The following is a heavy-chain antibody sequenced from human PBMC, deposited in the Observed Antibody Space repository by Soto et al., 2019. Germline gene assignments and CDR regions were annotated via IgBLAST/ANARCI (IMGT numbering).Heavy chain of an antibody. V-gene: IGHV3-74*03. J-gene: IGHJ4*02. D-gene: IGHD3-3*01. CDR3: GRAPPGIGMDH. CDR2: INPDGSSI. CDR1: GFTFSTYW. Sequence: EVQLVESGGGLVQPGGSLRLSCAASGFTFSTYWMHWVRQAPGKGLVWVSRINPDGSSISYAVSVKRRFTISRDNAKSTLYLHMIGLRYEDTAVYFCGRAPPGIGMDHWGEVTLLTVAS.